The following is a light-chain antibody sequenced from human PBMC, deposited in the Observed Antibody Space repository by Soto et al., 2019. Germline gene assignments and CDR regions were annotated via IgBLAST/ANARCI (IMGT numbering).Light chain of an antibody. CDR1: QSVSSSY. CDR3: QQFGSSPLT. Sequence: EIVLTQSPGTLSLSPGKRATLSCRASQSVSSSYLAWYQQKPGQAPRLLINGASSRATGIPDRFSGSGSGTDFTLTISRLEPEDFAVYYCQQFGSSPLTFGGGTKVEIK. J-gene: IGKJ4*01. CDR2: GAS. V-gene: IGKV3-20*01.